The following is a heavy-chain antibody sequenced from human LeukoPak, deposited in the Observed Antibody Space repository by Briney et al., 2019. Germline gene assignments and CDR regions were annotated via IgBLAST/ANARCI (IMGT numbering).Heavy chain of an antibody. CDR2: INHSGST. CDR3: ARGRYSSSWMGLGY. J-gene: IGHJ4*02. V-gene: IGHV4-34*01. Sequence: SETLSLTWAVYGXSFSGYYWSWIRQPPGKGLEWIGEINHSGSTNYNPSLKSRVTISVDTSKNQFSLKLSSVTAADTAVYYCARGRYSSSWMGLGYWGQGTLVTVSS. CDR1: GXSFSGYY. D-gene: IGHD6-13*01.